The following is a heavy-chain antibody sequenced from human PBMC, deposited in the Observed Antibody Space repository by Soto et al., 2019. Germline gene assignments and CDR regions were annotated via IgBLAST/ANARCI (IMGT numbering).Heavy chain of an antibody. CDR2: ISYDGSNK. D-gene: IGHD2-2*02. V-gene: IGHV3-30*18. CDR3: AKDRQLRGIVVVPAAIGY. J-gene: IGHJ4*02. Sequence: QVQLVESGGGVVQPGRSLRLSCAASGFTFSSYGMHWVLQAPGKGLEWVAVISYDGSNKYYADSVKGRFTISRDNSKNTLYLQMNSLRAEDTAVYYCAKDRQLRGIVVVPAAIGYWGQGTLVTVSS. CDR1: GFTFSSYG.